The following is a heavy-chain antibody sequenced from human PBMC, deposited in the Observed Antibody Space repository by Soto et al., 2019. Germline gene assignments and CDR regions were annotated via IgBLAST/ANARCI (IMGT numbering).Heavy chain of an antibody. CDR1: GLSLSGYA. Sequence: EVQLMESGGGLVQPGASLRLSCVVSGLSLSGYALSWVRQAPGKGLEWVSAVSGSGGTTYYADSVKGRFTISRDNSKKTLYLQMNGLRVEDTAKYFCAKDGRRVGPTLNWLDSWGQGTQVTVTS. CDR3: AKDGRRVGPTLNWLDS. V-gene: IGHV3-23*01. CDR2: VSGSGGTT. J-gene: IGHJ5*01. D-gene: IGHD1-26*01.